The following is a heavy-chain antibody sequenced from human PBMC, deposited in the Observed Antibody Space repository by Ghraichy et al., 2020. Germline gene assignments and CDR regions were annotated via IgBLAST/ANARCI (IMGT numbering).Heavy chain of an antibody. CDR3: AKGHCSSTSCRTNYYYYYGMDV. CDR2: ISWNSGSI. Sequence: GGSLRLSCAASGFTFDDYAMHWVRQAPGKGLEWVSGISWNSGSIGYADSVKGRFTISRDNAKNSLYLQMNSLRAEDTALYYCAKGHCSSTSCRTNYYYYYGMDVWGQGTTVTVSS. J-gene: IGHJ6*02. CDR1: GFTFDDYA. V-gene: IGHV3-9*01. D-gene: IGHD2-2*01.